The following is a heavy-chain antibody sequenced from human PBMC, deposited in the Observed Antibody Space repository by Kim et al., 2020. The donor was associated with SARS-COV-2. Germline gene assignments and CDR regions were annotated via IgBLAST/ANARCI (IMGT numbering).Heavy chain of an antibody. V-gene: IGHV4-39*01. CDR1: ALTITSDSLS. D-gene: IGHD2-21*02. CDR2: PFSNAHP. Sequence: SETLSLTCTVAALTITSDSLSTGYLPLPPQIGRAHIWTPFSNAHPVYRLFLKNRVTISVDTSKNQFSLKLSSVTAADTAVYYCARHSSVVTAIRRFFYF. J-gene: IGHJ1*01. CDR3: ARHSSVVTAIRRFFYF.